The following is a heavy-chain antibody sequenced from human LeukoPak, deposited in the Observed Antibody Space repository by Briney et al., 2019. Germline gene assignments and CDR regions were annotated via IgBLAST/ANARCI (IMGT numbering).Heavy chain of an antibody. D-gene: IGHD2-15*01. V-gene: IGHV3-23*01. CDR1: RFTFSSYV. CDR2: FGGCGGGT. J-gene: IGHJ4*02. Sequence: GGSLRLSCASSRFTFSSYVMGWVRQPPGKGLEGVSSFGGCGGGTYYADSVKGRFTISRVNSKNTQYLQMNNLRAEDTAVYYCAKSQSHFVVVVAAITPEYWGQGTLVTVSS. CDR3: AKSQSHFVVVVAAITPEY.